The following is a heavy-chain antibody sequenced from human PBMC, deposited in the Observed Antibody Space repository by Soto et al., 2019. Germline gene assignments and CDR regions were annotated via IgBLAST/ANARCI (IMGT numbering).Heavy chain of an antibody. Sequence: QVQLQESGPGLVKPSGTLSLTCAVSGGSISSSNWWSWVRQPPGKGLEWIGEIYHSGSTNYNPSLKSRVTISVDTSKNQFSLKLSAVTAADTAVYYCARDISGYDVPYGMDVWGQGTTVTVSS. J-gene: IGHJ6*02. CDR1: GGSISSSNW. CDR3: ARDISGYDVPYGMDV. D-gene: IGHD5-12*01. V-gene: IGHV4-4*02. CDR2: IYHSGST.